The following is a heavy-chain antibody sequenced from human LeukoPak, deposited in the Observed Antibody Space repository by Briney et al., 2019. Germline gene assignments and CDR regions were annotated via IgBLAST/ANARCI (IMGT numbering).Heavy chain of an antibody. CDR1: GYTFTSYG. J-gene: IGHJ4*02. CDR3: ARLYDSSGYYYFLDY. V-gene: IGHV1-18*01. D-gene: IGHD3-22*01. Sequence: VASVKVSCKASGYTFTSYGISWVRQAPGQGLEWMGWISAYNGNTNYAQKLQGRVTMTTDTSTSTAYMELRSLRSDDTAVYYCARLYDSSGYYYFLDYWGQGTLVTVFS. CDR2: ISAYNGNT.